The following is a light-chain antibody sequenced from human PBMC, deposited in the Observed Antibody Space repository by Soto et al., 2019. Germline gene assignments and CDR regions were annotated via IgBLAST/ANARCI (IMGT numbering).Light chain of an antibody. CDR2: KAS. CDR3: QHYNTYPLN. J-gene: IGKJ4*01. V-gene: IGKV1-5*03. Sequence: DIQMTQSPSTLSASVGDRVTITCRASQSISSWLAWYQQKPGKAPKLLIYKASSLESGVPSRFSGSRSVTEFTLTISSLQPNDSATYYCQHYNTYPLNFGGGTKVEIK. CDR1: QSISSW.